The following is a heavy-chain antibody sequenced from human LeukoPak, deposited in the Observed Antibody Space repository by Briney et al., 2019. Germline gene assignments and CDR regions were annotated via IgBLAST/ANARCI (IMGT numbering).Heavy chain of an antibody. CDR2: IYFSGST. Sequence: SETLSLTCTVSGGSISSYYWSWIRQPPGKGLEWIGYIYFSGSTNYNPSLKSRVTISVDTSKNQFSLKLSSVTAADTAVYYCARVVGTNHFDYWGQGTLVTVSS. J-gene: IGHJ4*02. D-gene: IGHD6-19*01. CDR3: ARVVGTNHFDY. CDR1: GGSISSYY. V-gene: IGHV4-59*01.